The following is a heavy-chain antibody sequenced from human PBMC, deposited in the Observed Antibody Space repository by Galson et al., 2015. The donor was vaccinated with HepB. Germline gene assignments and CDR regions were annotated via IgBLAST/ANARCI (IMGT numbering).Heavy chain of an antibody. CDR3: ARTRGYFDL. J-gene: IGHJ2*01. CDR1: GDSVSSNSAA. Sequence: CAISGDSVSSNSAAWNWIRQSPSRGLEWLGRTYYRSTWHNNYAVSVKSRISITPDTSKNQFSLHLNSVTPGDTAVYNCARTRGYFDLWGRGTLVTVSS. V-gene: IGHV6-1*01. CDR2: TYYRSTWHN.